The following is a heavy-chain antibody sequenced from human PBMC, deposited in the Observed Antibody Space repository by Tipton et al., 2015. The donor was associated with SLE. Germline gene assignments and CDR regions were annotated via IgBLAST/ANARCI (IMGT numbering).Heavy chain of an antibody. CDR2: IPDSGSS. J-gene: IGHJ4*02. CDR3: ARYVMGAGGRGD. Sequence: TLSLTCTVSGGSMNRYHWSWIRQPPGKGLEWIGQIPDSGSSNYNPSLQSRVTISLDRSRNQFSLKLTSVTSKDTAVYYCARYVMGAGGRGDWDQGTLVTVSS. V-gene: IGHV4-59*01. CDR1: GGSMNRYH. D-gene: IGHD2-15*01.